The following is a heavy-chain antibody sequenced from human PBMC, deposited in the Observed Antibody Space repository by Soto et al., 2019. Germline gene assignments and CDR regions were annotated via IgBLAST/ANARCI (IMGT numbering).Heavy chain of an antibody. D-gene: IGHD1-26*01. J-gene: IGHJ5*02. CDR1: GGSVSSGNYY. Sequence: PSETLSLTCTVSGGSVSSGNYYWSWIRQPPGKGLEWIGFIYYTGSTSYNPSLKSRVTISVDASKNQFSLKLTSVTAGDTAVYYCASPSTWEIGWFDTWGQGTLVTVSS. CDR3: ASPSTWEIGWFDT. V-gene: IGHV4-61*01. CDR2: IYYTGST.